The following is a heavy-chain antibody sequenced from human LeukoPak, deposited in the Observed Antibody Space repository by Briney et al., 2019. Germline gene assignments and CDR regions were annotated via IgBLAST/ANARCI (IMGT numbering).Heavy chain of an antibody. Sequence: GGSLRLSCAASGFTFSSYEMNWVRQAPGKGLEWVAVISYDGSNKYYADSVKGRFTISRDNSKNTLYLQMNSLRAEDTAVYYCARGGSGKHYYYYMDVWGKGTTVTVSS. D-gene: IGHD3-10*01. CDR1: GFTFSSYE. V-gene: IGHV3-30*04. CDR2: ISYDGSNK. CDR3: ARGGSGKHYYYYMDV. J-gene: IGHJ6*03.